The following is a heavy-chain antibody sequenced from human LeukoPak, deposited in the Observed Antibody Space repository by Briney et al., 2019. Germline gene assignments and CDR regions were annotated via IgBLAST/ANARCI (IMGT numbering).Heavy chain of an antibody. V-gene: IGHV4-61*02. CDR1: GGSISSSSYY. CDR3: ATDGMVRGPDAWFDS. D-gene: IGHD3-10*01. J-gene: IGHJ5*01. CDR2: IYTRGST. Sequence: SETLSLTCTVSGGSISSSSYYWSWIRQPAGKGLEWIGRIYTRGSTNYNPSLKSRVTMSVDTSKNQFSLKLSSVTAADTAVYYCATDGMVRGPDAWFDSWGQGTLVTVSS.